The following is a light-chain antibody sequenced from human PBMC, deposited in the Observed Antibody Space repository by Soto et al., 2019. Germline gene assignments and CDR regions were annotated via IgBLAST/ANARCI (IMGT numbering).Light chain of an antibody. CDR2: LGS. Sequence: DIVMTQSPLSLPVTPGEPASISCRSSQSLLNSNGYNCLEWYLQKPGQSPQLLIYLGSNRASGVPDRFSGRGSGTDFTLKISRVEAEDVGVYFCMKSLQTPLTFGQGTKVEFK. CDR1: QSLLNSNGYNC. J-gene: IGKJ1*01. V-gene: IGKV2-28*01. CDR3: MKSLQTPLT.